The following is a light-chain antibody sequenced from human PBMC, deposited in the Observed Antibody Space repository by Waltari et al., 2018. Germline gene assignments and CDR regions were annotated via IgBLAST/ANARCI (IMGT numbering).Light chain of an antibody. Sequence: QSGLTQPASVSGSPGQSITISCPGTSSDVGNYNLASWYQQYPGKAPKLMIYETTKRTSGVSDRFSGSKSGNTASLTISGLQAEDEADYYCCSYAGLGTYVFGTGTKVTVL. CDR2: ETT. V-gene: IGLV2-23*01. CDR1: SSDVGNYNL. J-gene: IGLJ1*01. CDR3: CSYAGLGTYV.